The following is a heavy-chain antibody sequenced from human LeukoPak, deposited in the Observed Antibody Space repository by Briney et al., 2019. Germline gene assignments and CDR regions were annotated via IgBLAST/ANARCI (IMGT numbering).Heavy chain of an antibody. Sequence: SETLSLTCTVSGGSISSYYWSWIRQPPGKGPEWIGYIYYSGSTNSNPSLKSRVTISVDTSKNQFSLKLSSVTAADTAVYYCARDGVADWRYFDYWGQGTLVTVSS. V-gene: IGHV4-59*12. CDR3: ARDGVADWRYFDY. CDR1: GGSISSYY. D-gene: IGHD3-9*01. CDR2: IYYSGST. J-gene: IGHJ4*02.